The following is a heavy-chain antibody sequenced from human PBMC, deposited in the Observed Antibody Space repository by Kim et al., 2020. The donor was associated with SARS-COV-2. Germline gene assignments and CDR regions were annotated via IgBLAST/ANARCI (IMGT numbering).Heavy chain of an antibody. Sequence: SETLSLTCTVSGGSISGGCYYWIWIRQHPGKGLKWDVNIYYSSNTNSNPSLKGPVTIYLATSQYPFSLTLSSVTAAAAFEYACGREVVRNYDISYFY. V-gene: IGHV4-31*01. D-gene: IGHD3-9*01. CDR3: GREVVRNYDISYFY. CDR1: GGSISGGCYY. CDR2: IYYSSNT. J-gene: IGHJ4*01.